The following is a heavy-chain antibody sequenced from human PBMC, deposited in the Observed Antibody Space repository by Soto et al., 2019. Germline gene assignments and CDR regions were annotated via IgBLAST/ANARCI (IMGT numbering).Heavy chain of an antibody. V-gene: IGHV1-3*01. CDR3: ASRGKLSRMESYDSFADAFDI. CDR2: INAGNGNT. Sequence: QVQLVQSGAEVKKPGASVKVSCKASGYTFTSYAMHWVRQAPGQRLEWMGWINAGNGNTKCSQKSQGRVTITRDTSASTAYMELSSLRSEDTAVYYCASRGKLSRMESYDSFADAFDIWGQGTMVTVSS. J-gene: IGHJ3*02. D-gene: IGHD5-12*01. CDR1: GYTFTSYA.